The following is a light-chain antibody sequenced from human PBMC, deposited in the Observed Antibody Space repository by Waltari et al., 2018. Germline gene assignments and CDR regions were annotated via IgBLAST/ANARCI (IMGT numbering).Light chain of an antibody. CDR1: QSISNY. V-gene: IGKV1-27*01. CDR2: AAS. Sequence: IQMTQSPSSLSASVGDRVTITCRASQSISNYLAWYQQKPGKVPKLLIYAASTLQSGVPSRFSGSGSGTEFTLTISSLQPEDVATYYCQKYNSAPRTFGPGTKVDIK. J-gene: IGKJ3*01. CDR3: QKYNSAPRT.